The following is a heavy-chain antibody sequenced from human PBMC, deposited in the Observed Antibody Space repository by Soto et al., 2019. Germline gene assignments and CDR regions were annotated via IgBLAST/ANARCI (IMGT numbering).Heavy chain of an antibody. Sequence: QLQLQESGPGLVKPSETLSLTCTVSGGSISSSSYYWGWIRQPPGKGLEWIGSIYYSGSTYYNPSLKSRVTISVDTSKNQFSLKLSSVTAADTAVYYCARQSLYGPYYYYYYYMDVWGKGTTVTVSS. CDR2: IYYSGST. CDR1: GGSISSSSYY. V-gene: IGHV4-39*01. CDR3: ARQSLYGPYYYYYYYMDV. J-gene: IGHJ6*03. D-gene: IGHD3-16*01.